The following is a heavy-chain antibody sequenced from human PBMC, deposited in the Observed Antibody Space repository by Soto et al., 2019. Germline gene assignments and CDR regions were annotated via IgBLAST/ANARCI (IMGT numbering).Heavy chain of an antibody. CDR2: INPSGGST. CDR3: ARDQIAGWFDP. Sequence: QVQLVQSGAEVKKPGASVKVSCKASGYTFTSYYMHWVRQAPGQGLEWMGIINPSGGSTSYAQKSQGRVTMTRDTSTSTVYMELSSLRSEDTAVYYCARDQIAGWFDPWGQGTLVTVSS. D-gene: IGHD2-21*01. J-gene: IGHJ5*02. V-gene: IGHV1-46*01. CDR1: GYTFTSYY.